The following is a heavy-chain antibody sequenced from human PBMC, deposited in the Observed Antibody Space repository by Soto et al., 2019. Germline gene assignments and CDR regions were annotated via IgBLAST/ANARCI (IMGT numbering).Heavy chain of an antibody. J-gene: IGHJ5*02. CDR2: ISASATQT. V-gene: IGHV3-23*01. CDR3: AKPITAGGSNS. CDR1: GFNFNIYA. Sequence: EARILESGGGLAQPGGSLKISCTASGFNFNIYAMSWVRQAPVKGLEWVSGISASATQTYYAESVKGRFAISRDNSKSTLYLQLDSLTPEDTARYYCAKPITAGGSNSWGPGTLVAVSS. D-gene: IGHD3-10*01.